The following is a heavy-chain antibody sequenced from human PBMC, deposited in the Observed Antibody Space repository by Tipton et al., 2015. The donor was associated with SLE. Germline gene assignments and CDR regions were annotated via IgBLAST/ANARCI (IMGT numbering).Heavy chain of an antibody. Sequence: TLSLTCTVSGASISTYYWSWIRQPPGQRLEWIGEINHWGSTYYNPSLNSRVTISLDTSNNHFSLKLTSVTAADTAVYYCARVPGLERSYYYNYYMDVWGKGTTVTVSS. J-gene: IGHJ6*03. CDR1: GASISTYY. CDR3: ARVPGLERSYYYNYYMDV. V-gene: IGHV4-34*01. D-gene: IGHD1-1*01. CDR2: INHWGST.